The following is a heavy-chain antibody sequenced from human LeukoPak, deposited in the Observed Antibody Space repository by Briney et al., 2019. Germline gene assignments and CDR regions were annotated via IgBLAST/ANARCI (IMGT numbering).Heavy chain of an antibody. D-gene: IGHD5-18*01. CDR3: ARVDSGYSYGHPNDAFDI. J-gene: IGHJ3*02. V-gene: IGHV6-1*01. CDR2: TYYRSKWYN. CDR1: GDSVSSNSAA. Sequence: SQTLSLTCAISGDSVSSNSAAWNWIRQSPSRGLEWLGRTYYRSKWYNDYAVSVKGRITINPDTSKNQFSLQLNSVTPEDTAVYYCARVDSGYSYGHPNDAFDIWGQGTMVTVSS.